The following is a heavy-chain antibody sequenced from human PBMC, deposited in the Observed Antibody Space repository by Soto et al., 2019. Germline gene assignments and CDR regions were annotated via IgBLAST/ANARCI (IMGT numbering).Heavy chain of an antibody. V-gene: IGHV1-18*01. CDR2: ISAYNGNT. D-gene: IGHD2-15*01. J-gene: IGHJ6*02. Sequence: ASVKVSCKASGYTFTSYGISWVRQAPGQGLEWMGWISAYNGNTNYAQKLQGRVTMTTDTSTSTAYMELRSLRSDDTAVYYCARVACSQDYYYGTDVWGQVTTVTVPS. CDR1: GYTFTSYG. CDR3: ARVACSQDYYYGTDV.